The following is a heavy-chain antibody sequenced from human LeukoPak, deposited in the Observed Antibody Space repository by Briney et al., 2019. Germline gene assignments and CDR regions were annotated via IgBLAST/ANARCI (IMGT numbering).Heavy chain of an antibody. D-gene: IGHD6-19*01. V-gene: IGHV3-23*01. CDR2: ISGSGGST. CDR3: ARQKAYSSGWYRYFDY. CDR1: GFTFSSYA. J-gene: IGHJ4*02. Sequence: GGSLRLSCAASGFTFSSYAMSWVRQAPGKGLEWVSGISGSGGSTYYADSVKGRFTISRDNSKNTLYLQMNSLRAEDTAVYYCARQKAYSSGWYRYFDYWGQGTLVTVSS.